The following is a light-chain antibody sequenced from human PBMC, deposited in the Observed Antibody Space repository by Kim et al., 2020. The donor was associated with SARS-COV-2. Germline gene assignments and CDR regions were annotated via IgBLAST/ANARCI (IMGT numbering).Light chain of an antibody. CDR3: QQSNNWPLT. CDR1: RSGSSN. Sequence: VSRGERPTVSCRASRSGSSNLAWYQQNPGQAPRRLIYGASNRATGIPTRFSGSGTGTEFTLTSSSLQSEDFGVYYCQQSNNWPLTVGGGTKVDIK. V-gene: IGKV3-15*01. CDR2: GAS. J-gene: IGKJ4*01.